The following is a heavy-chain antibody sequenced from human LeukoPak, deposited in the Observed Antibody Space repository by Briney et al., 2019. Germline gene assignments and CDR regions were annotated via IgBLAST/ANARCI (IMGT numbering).Heavy chain of an antibody. CDR3: ARVAPRPMVQGVIVY. CDR2: ISAYNGNT. V-gene: IGHV1-18*01. D-gene: IGHD3-10*01. CDR1: GYTFTTHG. Sequence: ASVKVSCKTSGYTFTTHGISWVRQAPGQGLEWMGWISAYNGNTNYAQKLQGRVTMTTDTSTSTAYMELRSLRSDDTAVYYCARVAPRPMVQGVIVYWGQGTLVTASS. J-gene: IGHJ4*02.